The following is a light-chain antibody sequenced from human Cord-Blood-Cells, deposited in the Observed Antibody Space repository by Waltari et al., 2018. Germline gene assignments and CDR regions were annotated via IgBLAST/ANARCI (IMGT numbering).Light chain of an antibody. J-gene: IGKJ2*01. Sequence: DIVMTQSPDSLAVYLGERATINCKSSQSVLYSSNNKNYLAWYQQKPGQPPKLLIYWASTRESGVPDLFSGSGSGTDFTLTISSLQAEDVAVYYCQQYYSTPYTFGQGTKLEIK. CDR2: WAS. CDR3: QQYYSTPYT. V-gene: IGKV4-1*01. CDR1: QSVLYSSNNKNY.